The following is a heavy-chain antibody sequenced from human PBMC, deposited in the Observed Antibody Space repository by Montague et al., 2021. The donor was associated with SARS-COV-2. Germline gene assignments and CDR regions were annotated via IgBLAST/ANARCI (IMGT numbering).Heavy chain of an antibody. D-gene: IGHD3-22*01. J-gene: IGHJ3*02. CDR3: ASACITTLEVVDAFDI. Sequence: TLSLTCTVSGGSISSGDYYWNWIRQLPGQGLEWNRYTYYSGSTNYNPSLKSRVSISVDTSKNQLSLRLSSVTAADTAVYYCASACITTLEVVDAFDIWGQGTLVTVSS. CDR1: GGSISSGDYY. V-gene: IGHV4-31*03. CDR2: TYYSGST.